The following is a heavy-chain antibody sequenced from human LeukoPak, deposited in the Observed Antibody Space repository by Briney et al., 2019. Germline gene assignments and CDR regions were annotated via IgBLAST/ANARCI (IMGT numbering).Heavy chain of an antibody. CDR1: GFTFDDYG. Sequence: PGGSLRLSCAASGFTFDDYGMSWVRQAPGKGLEWVSGINWNGGSAGYADSVKGRFTISRDNAKNSLYLQMNSLRAEDTALYYCARSMAMVRGFDYWGQGTLVTVSS. V-gene: IGHV3-20*04. CDR3: ARSMAMVRGFDY. CDR2: INWNGGSA. J-gene: IGHJ4*02. D-gene: IGHD3-10*01.